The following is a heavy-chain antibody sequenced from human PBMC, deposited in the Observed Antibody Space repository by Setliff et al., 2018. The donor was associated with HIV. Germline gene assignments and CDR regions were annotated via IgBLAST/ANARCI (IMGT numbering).Heavy chain of an antibody. Sequence: ASVKVSCKASGYTFTGYYMHWVRQAPGQGLEWMGWINPNNGGTGYAQKFQGRVTITRNTSISTAYMELSSLRSEDTAVYYCARGHAVVVPAVYYYYYGMDVWGQGTTVTVSS. D-gene: IGHD2-2*01. CDR3: ARGHAVVVPAVYYYYYGMDV. CDR1: GYTFTGYY. J-gene: IGHJ6*02. CDR2: INPNNGGT. V-gene: IGHV1-2*02.